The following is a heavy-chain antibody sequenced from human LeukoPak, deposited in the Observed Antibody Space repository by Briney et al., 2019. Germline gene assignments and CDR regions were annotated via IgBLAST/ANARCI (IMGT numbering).Heavy chain of an antibody. CDR1: GFTFSTYG. Sequence: PGGSLRLSCAASGFTFSTYGMQWVRQAPGKGLEWVAVIWYDGSNKYYADSVKGRFTISRDNSKNTLYLQMNSLRAEDTAVYFCARARRTDPFDYWGQGTLVTVSS. V-gene: IGHV3-33*08. CDR3: ARARRTDPFDY. CDR2: IWYDGSNK. J-gene: IGHJ4*02.